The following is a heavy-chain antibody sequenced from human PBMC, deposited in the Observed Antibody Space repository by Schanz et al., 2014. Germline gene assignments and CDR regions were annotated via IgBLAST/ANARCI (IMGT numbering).Heavy chain of an antibody. CDR3: AKGRFGELSAFDI. D-gene: IGHD3-10*01. V-gene: IGHV3-23*04. J-gene: IGHJ3*02. CDR1: GFTFSSYA. CDR2: ISGGGGTT. Sequence: VQLVESGGGVVQPGGSLRLSCAASGFTFSSYAMSWVRQAPGKGLEWVSAISGGGGTTYYADSVKGRFTISRDNSKNTLYLQMNSLRAEDTAVYYCAKGRFGELSAFDIWGQGTMVTVSS.